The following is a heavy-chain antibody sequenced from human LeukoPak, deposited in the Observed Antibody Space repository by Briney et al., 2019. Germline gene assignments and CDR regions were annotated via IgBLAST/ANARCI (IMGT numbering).Heavy chain of an antibody. CDR3: AKSSRYSGSYYFDY. D-gene: IGHD1-26*01. Sequence: GGSLRLSCAASGFTFSSYSMNWVRQAPGKGLEWVSYISSSSSTIYYADSVKGRFTISRDNSKNTLYLQMNSLRAEDTAVYYCAKSSRYSGSYYFDYWGQGTLVTVSS. J-gene: IGHJ4*02. CDR2: ISSSSSTI. V-gene: IGHV3-48*01. CDR1: GFTFSSYS.